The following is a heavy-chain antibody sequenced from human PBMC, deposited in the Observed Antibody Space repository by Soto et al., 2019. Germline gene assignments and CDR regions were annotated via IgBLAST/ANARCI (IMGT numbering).Heavy chain of an antibody. Sequence: SQTLSLTCAISGDSVSSNSAAWNWIRQSPSRRLEGLGRTYYRSKWYNDYAVSVKSRITINPDTSKNQFSLQLNSVTPEDTAVYYCARGAEVCSGGSCYKTDYYYYGMDVWGQGTTVTVSS. V-gene: IGHV6-1*01. CDR2: TYYRSKWYN. D-gene: IGHD2-15*01. CDR1: GDSVSSNSAA. J-gene: IGHJ6*02. CDR3: ARGAEVCSGGSCYKTDYYYYGMDV.